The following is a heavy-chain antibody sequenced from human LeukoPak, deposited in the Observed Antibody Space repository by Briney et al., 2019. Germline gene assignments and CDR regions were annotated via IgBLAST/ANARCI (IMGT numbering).Heavy chain of an antibody. J-gene: IGHJ4*02. CDR2: ISESGFT. CDR3: ARVRDYFDY. Sequence: SETLSLTCTVSGATIEMGTFYWSWIRQLPEKGLEWIGYISESGFTSYNPSLKSRLTISVDTSKDHFSLNLSSVTAADTALYYCARVRDYFDYWGQGTLVTVSS. V-gene: IGHV4-31*03. CDR1: GATIEMGTFY.